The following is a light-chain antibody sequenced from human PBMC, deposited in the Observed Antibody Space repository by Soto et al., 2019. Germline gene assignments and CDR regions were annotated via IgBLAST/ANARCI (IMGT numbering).Light chain of an antibody. J-gene: IGLJ7*01. CDR1: TGDVTNGRW. V-gene: IGLV7-46*01. CDR2: DTS. CDR3: LLFYDGVAV. Sequence: QAVVTQEPSLTVSPGGPVTLTCGSTTGDVTNGRWPYWFQQRPGQVPRTLIHDTSNKHSWTPARFSGSLLGGKAALTLSGAQPEDEAAYYCLLFYDGVAVFGGGTQLTVL.